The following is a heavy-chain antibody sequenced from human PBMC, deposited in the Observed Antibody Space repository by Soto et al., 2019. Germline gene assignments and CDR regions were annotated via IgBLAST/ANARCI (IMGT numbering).Heavy chain of an antibody. Sequence: SVKVSCKASGGTFSSYAISWVRQAPGQGLEWMGGIIPIFGTANYAQKFQGRVTITADESTSTAYMELSSLRSEDTAVYYCARDDSDYYDSSGYYIHYWGQGPLATVSS. J-gene: IGHJ4*02. CDR1: GGTFSSYA. D-gene: IGHD3-22*01. CDR3: ARDDSDYYDSSGYYIHY. CDR2: IIPIFGTA. V-gene: IGHV1-69*13.